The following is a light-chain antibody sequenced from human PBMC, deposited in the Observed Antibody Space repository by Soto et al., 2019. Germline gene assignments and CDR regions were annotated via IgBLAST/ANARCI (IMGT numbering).Light chain of an antibody. CDR3: QQYGSSPLT. V-gene: IGKV3-20*01. J-gene: IGKJ4*01. Sequence: ESVLTQSPVTLSLSPGERATLSCRASQSLSSSYLAWYQQKPGQAPRLLIYDASSRATGIPDRFSGSGSGTDFTLSMSRVEPEDYAVYYCQQYGSSPLTFG. CDR2: DAS. CDR1: QSLSSSY.